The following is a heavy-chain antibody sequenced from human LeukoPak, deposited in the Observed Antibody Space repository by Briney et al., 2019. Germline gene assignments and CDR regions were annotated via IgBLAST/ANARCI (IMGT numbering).Heavy chain of an antibody. CDR1: GYTFTYYY. D-gene: IGHD6-19*01. V-gene: IGHV1-2*02. CDR3: ARGYSSGLVDPEGANYFDY. J-gene: IGHJ4*02. Sequence: ASVKVSCKASGYTFTYYYMHWVRQAPGQGLEWMGWINPNSGGTNYAQKFQGRVTMTRDTSISTAYMELSSLRSEDTAVYYCARGYSSGLVDPEGANYFDYWGQGTLVTVSS. CDR2: INPNSGGT.